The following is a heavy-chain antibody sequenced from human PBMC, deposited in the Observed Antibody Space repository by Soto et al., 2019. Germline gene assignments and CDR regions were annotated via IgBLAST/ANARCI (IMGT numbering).Heavy chain of an antibody. D-gene: IGHD4-17*01. CDR1: GFTFIDYY. V-gene: IGHV3-11*01. J-gene: IGHJ4*02. CDR2: ISSTGKNI. CDR3: GRSHGAGSY. Sequence: QVRLVESGGDLVKPGESLRLSCVASGFTFIDYYMNWVRQAPGKGLEWISYISSTGKNIYYSDSVKGRFIVSRDNAKNSLFLHMNSLTADDTAVYYCGRSHGAGSYWGQGTRVTVSS.